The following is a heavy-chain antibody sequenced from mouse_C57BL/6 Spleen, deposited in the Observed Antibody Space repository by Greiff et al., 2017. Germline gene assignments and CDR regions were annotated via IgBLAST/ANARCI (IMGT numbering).Heavy chain of an antibody. J-gene: IGHJ3*01. CDR3: TTDYYGSSSFAY. CDR1: GFNIKDYY. D-gene: IGHD1-1*01. V-gene: IGHV14-1*01. Sequence: VQLQQSGAELVRPGASVKLSCTASGFNIKDYYMHWVKQRPEKGLEWIGRIDPEDGDTEYAPKFQGKATMTADASSNTAYLQLSSLTSEDTAVYYCTTDYYGSSSFAYWGQGTLVTVSA. CDR2: IDPEDGDT.